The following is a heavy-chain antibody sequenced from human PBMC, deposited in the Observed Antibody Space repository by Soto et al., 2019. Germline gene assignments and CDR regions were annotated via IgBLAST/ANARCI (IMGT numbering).Heavy chain of an antibody. V-gene: IGHV4-59*01. J-gene: IGHJ6*02. D-gene: IGHD3-3*01. CDR3: ARDKGGVYYDFWSGYPNYYYGMDV. Sequence: PSETLSLTCTVSGGSISSYYWSWIRQPPGKGLEWIGYIYYSGSTNYNPSLKSRVTISVDTSKNQFSLKLSSVTAADTAVYYCARDKGGVYYDFWSGYPNYYYGMDVWGQGTTVTVS. CDR1: GGSISSYY. CDR2: IYYSGST.